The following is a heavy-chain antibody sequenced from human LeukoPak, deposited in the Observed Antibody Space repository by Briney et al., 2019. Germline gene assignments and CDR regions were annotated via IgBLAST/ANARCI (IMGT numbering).Heavy chain of an antibody. CDR3: ARGWDDSAHFDY. V-gene: IGHV3-30-3*01. J-gene: IGHJ4*02. CDR1: GFTFSSYA. CDR2: ISYDASNK. Sequence: PGGSLRLSCAASGFTFSSYAMHWVRQAPGKGREWVAVISYDASNKYYADSVKGRFTISRDNSKNTLYLQMNSLRAEDTAVYYCARGWDDSAHFDYWGQGTLVTI. D-gene: IGHD1-26*01.